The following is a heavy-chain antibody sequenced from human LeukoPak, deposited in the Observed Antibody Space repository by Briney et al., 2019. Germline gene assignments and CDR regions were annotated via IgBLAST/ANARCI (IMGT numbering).Heavy chain of an antibody. D-gene: IGHD2-8*01. CDR1: GFTFSSYG. Sequence: GRSLRLSCAASGFTFSSYGMHWVRQAPGKGLEWVAVISYDGSNKYYADSVKGRFTISRDNSKNTLYLQMNSLRAEDTAVYYRAKDRGLYSDYWGQGTLVTVSS. CDR3: AKDRGLYSDY. J-gene: IGHJ4*02. V-gene: IGHV3-30*18. CDR2: ISYDGSNK.